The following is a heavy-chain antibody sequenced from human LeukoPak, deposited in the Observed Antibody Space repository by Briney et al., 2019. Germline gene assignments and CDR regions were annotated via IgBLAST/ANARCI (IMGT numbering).Heavy chain of an antibody. J-gene: IGHJ4*02. D-gene: IGHD6-13*01. CDR1: GYTFTGYY. Sequence: GASVKVSCKASGYTFTGYYMHWVRQAPGQGLEWMGWINPNSGGTNYAQKFQGRVTKTRDTSISTAYMELSRLRSDDTAVYYCARDRADIAAVLFDYWGQGTLVTVSS. V-gene: IGHV1-2*02. CDR2: INPNSGGT. CDR3: ARDRADIAAVLFDY.